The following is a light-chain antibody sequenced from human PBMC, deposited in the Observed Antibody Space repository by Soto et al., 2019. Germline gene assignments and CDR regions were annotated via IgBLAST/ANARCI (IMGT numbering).Light chain of an antibody. V-gene: IGLV1-40*01. CDR1: TSNIGAGYD. CDR2: DNN. CDR3: QSYDTSLKGYV. Sequence: QSVLTQPPSVSGAPGQRVTISCTGSTSNIGAGYDVHWYQHLPGTAPRLLIYDNNNRPSGVPDRVSGSKSGTSASLAITGLQAEDEADYYCQSYDTSLKGYVFGTGTKLTVL. J-gene: IGLJ1*01.